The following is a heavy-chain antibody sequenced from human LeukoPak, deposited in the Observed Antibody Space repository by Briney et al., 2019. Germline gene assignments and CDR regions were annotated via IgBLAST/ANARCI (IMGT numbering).Heavy chain of an antibody. D-gene: IGHD1-26*01. Sequence: PSETLSLTCAVYGGSFSGYYWSWIRQPPGKGLEWIGEINHSGSTNYNPSLKSRVTISVDTSKNQFSLKLSSVTAADTAVYYCARQDGAYWGQGTLVTVSS. CDR2: INHSGST. V-gene: IGHV4-34*01. J-gene: IGHJ4*02. CDR3: ARQDGAY. CDR1: GGSFSGYY.